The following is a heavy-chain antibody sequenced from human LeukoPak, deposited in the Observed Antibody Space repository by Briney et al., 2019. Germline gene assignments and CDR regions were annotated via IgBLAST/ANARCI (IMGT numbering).Heavy chain of an antibody. V-gene: IGHV1-69*13. D-gene: IGHD6-13*01. CDR3: ASIMAAAGTDY. CDR2: IIPIFGTA. CDR1: GGTFSSYA. J-gene: IGHJ4*02. Sequence: ASVKVSCKASGGTFSSYAISWVRQAPGQGLEWMGGIIPIFGTANYAQKFQGRVTITADESTSTAYMELSSLRSEDTAVYYCASIMAAAGTDYWGQGTLVTVSS.